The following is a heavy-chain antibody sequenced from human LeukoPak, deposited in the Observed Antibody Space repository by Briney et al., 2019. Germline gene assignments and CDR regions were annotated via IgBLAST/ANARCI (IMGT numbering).Heavy chain of an antibody. CDR1: GFTFSSYA. CDR2: IRSKAYGGTT. CDR3: TWVVTGDWYFDL. D-gene: IGHD5-18*01. J-gene: IGHJ2*01. V-gene: IGHV3-49*04. Sequence: GGSLRLSCAASGFTFSSYAMSWVRQAPGKGLEWVGFIRSKAYGGTTEYAASVKGRFTISRDDSKSIAYLQMNSLKTEDTAVYYCTWVVTGDWYFDLWGRGTLVTVSS.